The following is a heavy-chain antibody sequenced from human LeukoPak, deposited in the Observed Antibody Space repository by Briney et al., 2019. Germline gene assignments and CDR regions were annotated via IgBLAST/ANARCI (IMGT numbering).Heavy chain of an antibody. J-gene: IGHJ5*02. CDR1: GDSVSSNSVA. D-gene: IGHD2-15*01. Sequence: SQTLSLTCAISGDSVSSNSVAWNWIRQSPLRGLEWLGRTYYRSKWYNDYAVSVKSRITINPDTSKNQFSLQLNSVTHEDTAVYYCARDDCSGGSCYWRFDPWGQGTLVTVSS. CDR3: ARDDCSGGSCYWRFDP. CDR2: TYYRSKWYN. V-gene: IGHV6-1*01.